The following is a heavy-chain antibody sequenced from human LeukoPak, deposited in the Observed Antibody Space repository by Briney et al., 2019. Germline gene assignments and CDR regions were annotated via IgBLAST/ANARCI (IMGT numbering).Heavy chain of an antibody. D-gene: IGHD2-2*01. V-gene: IGHV4-39*07. CDR1: GGSISSSSYY. CDR2: IYYSGST. CDR3: ARGGIVVVPADLGFDP. J-gene: IGHJ5*02. Sequence: SETLSLTCTVPGGSISSSSYYWGWIRQPPGKGLEWIGSIYYSGSTYYNPSLKSRVTISVDTSKNQFSLKLSSVTAADTAVYYCARGGIVVVPADLGFDPWGQGTLVTVSS.